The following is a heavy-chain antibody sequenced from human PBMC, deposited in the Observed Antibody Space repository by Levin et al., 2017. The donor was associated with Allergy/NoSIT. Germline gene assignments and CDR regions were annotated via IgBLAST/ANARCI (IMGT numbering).Heavy chain of an antibody. V-gene: IGHV3-33*01. CDR2: IWYDGSNK. D-gene: IGHD6-13*01. Sequence: GESLKISCAASGFTFSSYGMHWVRQAPGKGLEWVAVIWYDGSNKYYADSVKGRFTISRDNSKNTLYLQMNSLRAEDTAVYYCARGGIAELNGFDYWGQGTLVTVSS. CDR1: GFTFSSYG. J-gene: IGHJ4*02. CDR3: ARGGIAELNGFDY.